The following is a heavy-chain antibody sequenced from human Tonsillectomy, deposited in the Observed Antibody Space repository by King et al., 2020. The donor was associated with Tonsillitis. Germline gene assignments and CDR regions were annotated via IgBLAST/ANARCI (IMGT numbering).Heavy chain of an antibody. D-gene: IGHD3-22*01. CDR1: GYSFGTYW. V-gene: IGHV5-51*01. J-gene: IGHJ6*03. CDR2: IYPGDSDT. CDR3: ARESCYYDTTASYYYYMDV. Sequence: QLVQSGAEVKKPGESLEISCKGFGYSFGTYWMGWCRQMPGKGLWWRGIIYPGDSDTSYNPSFQGQGTISADKSISTAYLQCSSLKATDTAMYYCARESCYYDTTASYYYYMDVWGKGTTVTVSS.